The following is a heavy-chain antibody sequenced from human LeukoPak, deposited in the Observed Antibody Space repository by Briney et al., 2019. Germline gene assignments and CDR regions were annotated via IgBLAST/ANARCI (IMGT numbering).Heavy chain of an antibody. CDR1: GFTFSIYS. V-gene: IGHV3-30-3*01. Sequence: GGSLRLSCAASGFTFSIYSMHWVRQAPGKGLEWVAVISYDGSNKYYADSVKGRFTISRDNSKNTLYLQMNSLRAEDTAVYYCARGSLTSLDYRGQGTLVTVSS. J-gene: IGHJ4*02. CDR2: ISYDGSNK. CDR3: ARGSLTSLDY. D-gene: IGHD2-2*01.